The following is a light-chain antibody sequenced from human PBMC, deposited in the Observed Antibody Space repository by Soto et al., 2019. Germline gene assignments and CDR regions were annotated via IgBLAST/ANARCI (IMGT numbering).Light chain of an antibody. CDR1: QSISSW. CDR3: EQYNSYSRP. Sequence: DIQVTQGPSTLSASGGDGVAITWRASQSISSWLAWYQQKRGGAPKRLICDASIWATGVPSWLSGSGSGTAFTLTTSSLQPYDFATYYCEQYNSYSRPVGQVTKADIK. V-gene: IGKV1-5*01. CDR2: DAS. J-gene: IGKJ1*01.